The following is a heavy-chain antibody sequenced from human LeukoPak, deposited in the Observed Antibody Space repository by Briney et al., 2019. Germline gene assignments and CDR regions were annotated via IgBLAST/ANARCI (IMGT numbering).Heavy chain of an antibody. Sequence: GESLKISCKGSGYSFTSYWIGWVRQMPGKGLEWMGIIYPGDSDTRYSPSFQGQVTISADKSISTAYLQWSSLKASDTAMYYCARRYSYGRNYYYYYMDVWGKGTTVTVSS. CDR1: GYSFTSYW. D-gene: IGHD5-18*01. CDR3: ARRYSYGRNYYYYYMDV. V-gene: IGHV5-51*01. CDR2: IYPGDSDT. J-gene: IGHJ6*03.